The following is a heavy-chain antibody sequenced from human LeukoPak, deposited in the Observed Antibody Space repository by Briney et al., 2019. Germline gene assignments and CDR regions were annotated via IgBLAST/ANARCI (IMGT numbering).Heavy chain of an antibody. CDR1: GFTFSSYS. CDR2: ISSSSSYI. D-gene: IGHD3-10*01. V-gene: IGHV3-21*01. CDR3: ARRGRYYYGSGSYPYYFDY. Sequence: GGSQRLSCAASGFTFSSYSMNWVRQAPGKGLEWVSSISSSSSYIYYADSVKGRFTISRDNAKNSLYLQMNGLRAEDTAVYYCARRGRYYYGSGSYPYYFDYWGQGTLVTVSS. J-gene: IGHJ4*02.